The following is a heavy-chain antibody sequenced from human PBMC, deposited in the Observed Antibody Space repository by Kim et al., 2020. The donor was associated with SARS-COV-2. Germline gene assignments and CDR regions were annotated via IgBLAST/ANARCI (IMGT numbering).Heavy chain of an antibody. V-gene: IGHV7-4-1*02. CDR2: IHTNTGNP. CDR1: GYTFTNYV. CDR3: ARSRSDTFDY. Sequence: ASVQVSCKASGYTFTNYVMNWLRQAHGQGPEWMGWIHTNTGNPTYAQGFTGRFVFSLDTSVSTAYLEISSLKAEDTAVYYCARSRSDTFDYWGQGALVTVSS. J-gene: IGHJ4*01.